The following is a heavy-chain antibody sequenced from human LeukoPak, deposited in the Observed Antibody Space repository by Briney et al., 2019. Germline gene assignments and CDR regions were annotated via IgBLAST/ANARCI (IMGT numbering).Heavy chain of an antibody. CDR3: ARVFWSGYPTGWFDY. CDR2: IRYDGNNK. D-gene: IGHD3-3*01. CDR1: GFTFSNYG. Sequence: PGGSLRLSCAASGFTFSNYGMHWVRQAPGKGLEGVAFIRYDGNNKYYADSVKGRFTISRDNSKNTLYLQMNSLRAEDTAVYYCARVFWSGYPTGWFDYWGQGTLVTVSS. J-gene: IGHJ4*02. V-gene: IGHV3-30*02.